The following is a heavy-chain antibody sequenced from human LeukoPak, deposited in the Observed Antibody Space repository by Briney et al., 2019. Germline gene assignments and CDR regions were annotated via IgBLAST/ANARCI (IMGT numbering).Heavy chain of an antibody. Sequence: PGGSLRLSCAASGFAFTFRTSGMHWVRQAPGKGLEWVAFIQHDDSEKSYADSMKGRCTTSRDNSKKTVYLQINSLSAEDTGVYYCAREGGRIEKGEFDYWGQGTLVTVSS. V-gene: IGHV3-33*05. D-gene: IGHD3-16*01. CDR2: IQHDDSEK. CDR3: AREGGRIEKGEFDY. J-gene: IGHJ4*02. CDR1: GFAFTFRTSG.